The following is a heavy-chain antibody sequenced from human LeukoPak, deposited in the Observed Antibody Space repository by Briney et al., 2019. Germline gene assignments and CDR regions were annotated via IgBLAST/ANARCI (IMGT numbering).Heavy chain of an antibody. CDR3: ARGYSSSWYSFSY. CDR1: GYAFTSYA. D-gene: IGHD6-13*01. Sequence: ASVKVSCKAPGYAFTSYAMHWVRQAPGQRLEWMGWINAGNGNTKYSQKFQGRVTITRDTSASTAYMELSSLRSEDTAVYYCARGYSSSWYSFSYWGQGTLVTVSS. J-gene: IGHJ4*02. V-gene: IGHV1-3*01. CDR2: INAGNGNT.